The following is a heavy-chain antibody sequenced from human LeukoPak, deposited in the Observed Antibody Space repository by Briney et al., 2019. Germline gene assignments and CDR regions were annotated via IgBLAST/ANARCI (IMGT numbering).Heavy chain of an antibody. CDR1: GGSISSSSYY. V-gene: IGHV4-39*07. CDR2: IYHSGST. CDR3: ARDRRYGHYFDY. Sequence: SETLSLTCTVSGGSISSSSYYWGWIRQPPGKGLEWIGSIYHSGSTYYNPSLKSRVTISVDTSKNQFSLKLSSVTAADTAVYYCARDRRYGHYFDYWGQGTLVTVSS. J-gene: IGHJ4*02. D-gene: IGHD4-17*01.